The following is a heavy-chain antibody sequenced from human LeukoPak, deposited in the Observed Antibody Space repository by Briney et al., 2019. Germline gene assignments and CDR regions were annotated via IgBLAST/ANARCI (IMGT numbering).Heavy chain of an antibody. CDR3: ARGPLSSRTTWTWFDP. Sequence: SQTLSLTCTVSGGSISSGGYYWSWIRQHPGKGLEWIGYIYYSGSTYYNPSLKSRVTISVDTSKNQFSLKLSSVTAADTAVYYCARGPLSSRTTWTWFDPWGQGTLVTVSS. D-gene: IGHD3/OR15-3a*01. J-gene: IGHJ5*02. CDR1: GGSISSGGYY. V-gene: IGHV4-31*03. CDR2: IYYSGST.